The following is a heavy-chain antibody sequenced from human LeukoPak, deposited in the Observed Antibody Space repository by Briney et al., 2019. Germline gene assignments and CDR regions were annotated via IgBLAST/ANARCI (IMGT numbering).Heavy chain of an antibody. CDR3: AKDNVPQLPGYYFDY. CDR1: GFTFSSYA. CDR2: ISGSGGST. D-gene: IGHD5-18*01. J-gene: IGHJ4*02. Sequence: GGSLRLSCAASGFTFSSYAMSWVRQAPGKGLEWVSAISGSGGSTYYADSVKGRFTISRDNSKNTLYLQMNSLRAEGTAVYYCAKDNVPQLPGYYFDYWGQGTLVTVSS. V-gene: IGHV3-23*01.